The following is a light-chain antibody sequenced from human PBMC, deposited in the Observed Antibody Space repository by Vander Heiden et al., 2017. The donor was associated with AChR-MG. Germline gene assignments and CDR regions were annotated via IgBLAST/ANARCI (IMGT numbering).Light chain of an antibody. CDR1: SSNIGNNY. J-gene: IGLJ1*01. CDR3: GTWDSSLSASYV. Sequence: QSVLPPPPSVSAAPGPTVTISCSGSSSNIGNNYVTWYQQLPGTAPKLLIYDNNKRPSGIPDLFSGSKSGTSATLGITRLQTGDEADYYCGTWDSSLSASYVFGTGTKVTVL. CDR2: DNN. V-gene: IGLV1-51*01.